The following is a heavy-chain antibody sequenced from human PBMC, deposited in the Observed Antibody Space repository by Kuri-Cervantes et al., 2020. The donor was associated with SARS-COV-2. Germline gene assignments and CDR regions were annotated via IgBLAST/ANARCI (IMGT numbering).Heavy chain of an antibody. J-gene: IGHJ4*02. CDR3: ARGGRTRNSYYFDY. CDR1: GASMDNSY. Sequence: SETLSLTCTVSGASMDNSYWSWIRQPPGKGLEWIGYLDTNGHTNYNPSLKSRVTISVDTSKNQFSLKLSSVTAADTAVYYCARGGRTRNSYYFDYWGQGTLVTVSS. D-gene: IGHD3-16*01. CDR2: LDTNGHT. V-gene: IGHV4-4*09.